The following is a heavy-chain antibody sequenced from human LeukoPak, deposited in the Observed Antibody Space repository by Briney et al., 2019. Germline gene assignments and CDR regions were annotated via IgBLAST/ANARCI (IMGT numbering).Heavy chain of an antibody. V-gene: IGHV1-18*01. CDR3: ARGARRIPTYYYGSGSYREYNWFDP. CDR2: ISAYNGNT. D-gene: IGHD3-10*01. Sequence: ASVKVSCKASGYTFTSYGISWLRQAPGQGLEWMGWISAYNGNTNYAQKLQGRVNMTTDTSTSTAYMELRSLRSDDTAVYYCARGARRIPTYYYGSGSYREYNWFDPWGQGTLVTVSS. J-gene: IGHJ5*02. CDR1: GYTFTSYG.